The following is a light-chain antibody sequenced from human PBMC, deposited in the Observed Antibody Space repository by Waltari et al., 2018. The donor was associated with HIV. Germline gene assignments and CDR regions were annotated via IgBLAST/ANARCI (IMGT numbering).Light chain of an antibody. Sequence: IVMTQSPLSLSVTPGEPASISCKSSLSLLHTTGNNWLQWFLQKPASSPQLLISLCSNRDSGAPDRCSGGGSGTDFTLRISKVEAEDVGIYYCMQSLQIPLTFGGGPKLEI. V-gene: IGKV2-28*01. CDR1: LSLLHTTGNNW. J-gene: IGKJ4*01. CDR2: LCS. CDR3: MQSLQIPLT.